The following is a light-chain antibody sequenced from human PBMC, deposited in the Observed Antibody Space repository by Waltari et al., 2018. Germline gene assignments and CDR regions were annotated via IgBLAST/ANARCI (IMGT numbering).Light chain of an antibody. CDR1: QSVGNN. CDR3: QQYYNWPRT. V-gene: IGKV3D-15*01. CDR2: GAS. Sequence: EIVMTQSPAPLSASPGDRATSSCRASQSVGNNLVWYQHKPGQAPRLLMYGASIRSVDFPSRFSGSGSGTEFTLTISGLQSEDFALYYCQQYYNWPRTFGQGTKVEIK. J-gene: IGKJ1*01.